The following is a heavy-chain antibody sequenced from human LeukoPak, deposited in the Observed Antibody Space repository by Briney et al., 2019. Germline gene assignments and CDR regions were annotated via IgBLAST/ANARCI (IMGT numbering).Heavy chain of an antibody. J-gene: IGHJ4*02. D-gene: IGHD3-10*01. CDR2: ISWNSGSI. Sequence: GGSLRLSCAASGFTFDDYAMHWVRQAPGKGLEWVSGISWNSGSIGYADSVKGRFTISRDNAKNSLYLQMNSLRAEDTALYYCAKDGGFGELSLFDYWGQGILVTVSS. V-gene: IGHV3-9*01. CDR1: GFTFDDYA. CDR3: AKDGGFGELSLFDY.